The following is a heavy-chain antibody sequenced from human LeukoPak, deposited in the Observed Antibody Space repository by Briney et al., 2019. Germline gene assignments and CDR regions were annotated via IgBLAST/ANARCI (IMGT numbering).Heavy chain of an antibody. D-gene: IGHD2-15*01. CDR2: INPNSGGT. CDR1: GYTFSAFY. Sequence: GASVKVSCKTSGYTFSAFYMHWVRQAPGQGLEWMGWINPNSGGTNYAQKFQGRVTMTRDTSISTAYMELSRLRSDDTAVYYCARDGRSFYCSGGSCQNYYYYYMDVWGKGTTVTVSS. V-gene: IGHV1-2*02. J-gene: IGHJ6*03. CDR3: ARDGRSFYCSGGSCQNYYYYYMDV.